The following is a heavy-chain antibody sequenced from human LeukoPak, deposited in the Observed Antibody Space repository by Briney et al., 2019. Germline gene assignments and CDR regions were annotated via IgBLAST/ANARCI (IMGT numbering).Heavy chain of an antibody. CDR2: ISSSSSYI. CDR1: GFTFSSYS. CDR3: ARNRIVGATAYYYYYMDV. V-gene: IGHV3-21*04. Sequence: GGSLRLSCAASGFTFSSYSMNWVRQAPGKGLEWVSSISSSSSYIYYADSVKGRFTISRDNAKNSLYLQMNSLRAEDTAVYYCARNRIVGATAYYYYYMDVWGKGTTVTVSS. D-gene: IGHD1-26*01. J-gene: IGHJ6*03.